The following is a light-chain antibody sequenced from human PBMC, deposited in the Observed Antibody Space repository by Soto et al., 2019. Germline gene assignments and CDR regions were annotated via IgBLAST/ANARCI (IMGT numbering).Light chain of an antibody. J-gene: IGLJ1*01. Sequence: QSALTQPPSASGTPGQRVTISCSGSSSNIGSNYVYWYQQLPGTAPKLLIYRNNQRPSGVPDRFSGSKSGTSASLAISGLRSEDEADYYCAAWDDSLSGNVFGTGTKVTVL. V-gene: IGLV1-47*01. CDR1: SSNIGSNY. CDR2: RNN. CDR3: AAWDDSLSGNV.